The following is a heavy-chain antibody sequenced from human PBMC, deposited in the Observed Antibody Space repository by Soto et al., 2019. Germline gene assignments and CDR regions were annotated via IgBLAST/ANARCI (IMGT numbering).Heavy chain of an antibody. V-gene: IGHV3-23*01. CDR1: GFTFSSYA. J-gene: IGHJ4*02. Sequence: QLGGSLRLSCAASGFTFSSYAMSWVRQAPGKGLEWVSAISGSGGSTYYADSVKGRFTISRDNSKNTLYLQMNSLRAEDTAVYYCAKDRTRFLEPYYFDYWGQGTLVTVSS. CDR3: AKDRTRFLEPYYFDY. D-gene: IGHD3-3*01. CDR2: ISGSGGST.